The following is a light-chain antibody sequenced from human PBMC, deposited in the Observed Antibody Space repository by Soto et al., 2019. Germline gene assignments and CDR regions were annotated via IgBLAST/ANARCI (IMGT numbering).Light chain of an antibody. Sequence: QSALTQPPSVSGSPGQSVTISCTGTSSDVGGYNYVSWYQQHPGRAPKLMIYEVSARPSGVPDRFSGSKSGNTASLTVSGLQAEDEADYYCSSYAGSNNLGFGGGTKLTVL. J-gene: IGLJ2*01. CDR3: SSYAGSNNLG. CDR1: SSDVGGYNY. V-gene: IGLV2-8*01. CDR2: EVS.